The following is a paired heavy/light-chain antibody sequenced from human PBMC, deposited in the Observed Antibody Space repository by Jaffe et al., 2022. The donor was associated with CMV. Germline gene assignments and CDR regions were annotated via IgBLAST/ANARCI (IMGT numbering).Heavy chain of an antibody. CDR2: ISSSSSYI. V-gene: IGHV3-21*01. D-gene: IGHD3-22*01. CDR1: GFTFSSYS. Sequence: EVQLVESGGGLVKPGGSLRLSCAASGFTFSSYSMNWVRQAPGKGLEWVSSISSSSSYIYYADSVKGRFTISRDNAKNSLYLQMNSLRAEDTAVYYCAREGTYYYDSSGSPTYYFDYWGQGTLVTVSS. J-gene: IGHJ4*02. CDR3: AREGTYYYDSSGSPTYYFDY.
Light chain of an antibody. CDR1: SSDVGSYNL. J-gene: IGLJ3*02. V-gene: IGLV2-23*02. CDR3: CSYAGSSKV. Sequence: QSALTQPASVSGSPGQSITISCTGTSSDVGSYNLVSWYQQHPGKAPKLMIYEVSKRPSGVSNRFSGSKSGNTASLTISGLQAEDEADYYCCSYAGSSKVFGGGTKLTVL. CDR2: EVS.